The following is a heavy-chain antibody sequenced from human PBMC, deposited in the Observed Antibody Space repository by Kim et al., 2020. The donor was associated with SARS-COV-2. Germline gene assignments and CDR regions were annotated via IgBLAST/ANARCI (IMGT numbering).Heavy chain of an antibody. D-gene: IGHD2-21*01. J-gene: IGHJ2*01. Sequence: GGSLRLSCAASGFAFNTYWMSWVRQAPGKGLEWVASIKNDESEKYYVDSVKGRFTISRDNTKNSLYLQMNSLRGEDTAVYYCARARIANLWGRGTLVTVSS. CDR2: IKNDESEK. CDR1: GFAFNTYW. CDR3: ARARIANL. V-gene: IGHV3-7*01.